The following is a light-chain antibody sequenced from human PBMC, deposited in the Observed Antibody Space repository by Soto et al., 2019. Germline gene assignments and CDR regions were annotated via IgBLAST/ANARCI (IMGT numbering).Light chain of an antibody. CDR1: QSVNSKY. CDR3: QQYDSHPRT. J-gene: IGKJ1*01. V-gene: IGKV3-20*01. Sequence: EIVLTQSPGTLSLSPGERATLSCRASQSVNSKYLAWYQQKPGQGPRPLMYGASTRATGIPDRFSGSGSGTDFTLTISRLEPEDFAVYYCQQYDSHPRTCGQGTKVEIK. CDR2: GAS.